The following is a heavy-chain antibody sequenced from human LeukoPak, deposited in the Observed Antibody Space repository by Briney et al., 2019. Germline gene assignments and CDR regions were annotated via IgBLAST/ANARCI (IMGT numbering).Heavy chain of an antibody. CDR3: AREQLVGWFDP. V-gene: IGHV3-30*01. J-gene: IGHJ5*02. Sequence: GGSLRLSCAASGFTFSSYAMHWVRQAPGKGLEWVAAISYDGSNKYYADSVKGRFTISRDNSKNTLYLQMNSLRAEDTAVYYCAREQLVGWFDPWGQGTLVTVSS. CDR2: ISYDGSNK. CDR1: GFTFSSYA. D-gene: IGHD6-6*01.